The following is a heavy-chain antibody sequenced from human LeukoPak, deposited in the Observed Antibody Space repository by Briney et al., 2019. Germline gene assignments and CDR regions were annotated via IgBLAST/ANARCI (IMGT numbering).Heavy chain of an antibody. J-gene: IGHJ4*02. CDR2: IIPIFGTA. Sequence: GASVKVSCKASGGTFSSYAIGWVRQAPGQGLEWMGGIIPIFGTANYAQKFQGRVTITTDESTSTAYMELSSLRSEDTAVYYCARASGNYYDSSGYYRTPPRFDYWGQGTLVTVSS. CDR3: ARASGNYYDSSGYYRTPPRFDY. CDR1: GGTFSSYA. D-gene: IGHD3-22*01. V-gene: IGHV1-69*05.